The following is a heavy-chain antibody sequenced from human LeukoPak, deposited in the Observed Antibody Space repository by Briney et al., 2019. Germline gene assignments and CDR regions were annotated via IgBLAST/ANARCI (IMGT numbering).Heavy chain of an antibody. J-gene: IGHJ6*03. D-gene: IGHD5-18*01. CDR3: AREGYTYGPRYYYYYMDV. CDR2: ISISGSTI. CDR1: GFTFSSYE. Sequence: QAGGSLRLSCAASGFTFSSYEMNWVRQAPGKGLEWVSYISISGSTIYYADSVKGRFTISRDNPKHTLYLQMHSLRPEDAAVYYCAREGYTYGPRYYYYYMDVWGKGTTVTVSS. V-gene: IGHV3-48*03.